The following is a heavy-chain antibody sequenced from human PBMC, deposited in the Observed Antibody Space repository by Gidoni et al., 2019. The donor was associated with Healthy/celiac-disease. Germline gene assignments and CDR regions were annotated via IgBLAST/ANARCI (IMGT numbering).Heavy chain of an antibody. CDR3: ARAKGYSSSPPES. Sequence: EVQLVESGGGLVQPGRSLRLSCAASGFTFDDYAMHWVRQAPGKGLGWVSGISWNSGSIGYADSVKGRFTITRDNAKNSLYLQMNSLRAEDTALYYCARAKGYSSSPPESWGQGTLVTVSS. J-gene: IGHJ5*02. CDR1: GFTFDDYA. V-gene: IGHV3-9*01. D-gene: IGHD6-6*01. CDR2: ISWNSGSI.